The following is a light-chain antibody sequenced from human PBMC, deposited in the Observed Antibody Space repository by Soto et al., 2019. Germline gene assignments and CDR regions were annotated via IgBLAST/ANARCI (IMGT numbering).Light chain of an antibody. V-gene: IGKV1-8*01. Sequence: AIRMPQSPSSFSASTGDRVTITCRASQGISSYLAWYQQKPGKATKLLIYAASTLQSGVPSRFSGSGSGTDFTLTISGLDPEESAVYYCQQYGSSLRTFGQGTKVDIK. J-gene: IGKJ1*01. CDR2: AAS. CDR3: QQYGSSLRT. CDR1: QGISSY.